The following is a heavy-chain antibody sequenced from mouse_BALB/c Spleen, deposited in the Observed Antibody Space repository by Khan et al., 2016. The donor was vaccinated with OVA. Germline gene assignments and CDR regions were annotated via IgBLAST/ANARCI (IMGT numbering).Heavy chain of an antibody. CDR2: ISNSGSA. Sequence: EVQLQESGPGLVKPSQSLSLTCTVTGYSITRDYAWNWIRQFPGNELEWMGYISNSGSASYNPSLKSRISITRDTSKNHFFIQLDSVTPEDTATYYCASELGRYYSMDYWGQGTSVTVSS. J-gene: IGHJ4*01. V-gene: IGHV3-2*02. CDR3: ASELGRYYSMDY. D-gene: IGHD4-1*01. CDR1: GYSITRDYA.